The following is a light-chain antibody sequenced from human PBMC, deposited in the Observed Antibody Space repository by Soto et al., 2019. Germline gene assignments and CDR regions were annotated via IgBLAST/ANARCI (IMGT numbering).Light chain of an antibody. J-gene: IGLJ1*01. V-gene: IGLV2-14*01. CDR3: SSYKISSTPFV. Sequence: QSALTQPASVSGSPGQSITISCTGTSSDVGGYNYVSWYQQHPGKAPKLMIYEVSNRPSGVSNRFSGSKSGNTASLTISGLQAEDEADYYCSSYKISSTPFVFGTGTKLTVL. CDR2: EVS. CDR1: SSDVGGYNY.